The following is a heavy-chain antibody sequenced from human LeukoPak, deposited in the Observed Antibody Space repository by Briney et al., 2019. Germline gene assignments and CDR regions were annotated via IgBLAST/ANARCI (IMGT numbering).Heavy chain of an antibody. V-gene: IGHV3-30-3*01. J-gene: IGHJ4*02. CDR1: GFTFSSYA. D-gene: IGHD3-22*01. CDR3: ARDAYYYDSSGYYSY. Sequence: GSLRLSCAASGFTFSSYAMHWVRQAPGKGLEWVAVISYDGSNKYYADSVKGRFTISRDNSKNTLYLQMNSLRAEDTAVYYCARDAYYYDSSGYYSYWGQGTLVTVSS. CDR2: ISYDGSNK.